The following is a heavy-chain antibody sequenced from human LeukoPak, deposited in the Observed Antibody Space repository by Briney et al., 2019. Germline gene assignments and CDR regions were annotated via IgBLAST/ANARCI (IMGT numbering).Heavy chain of an antibody. J-gene: IGHJ4*02. CDR1: GGSFSGYY. CDR3: ARRYLLRGWLDY. Sequence: SETLSLTCAVYGGSFSGYYWSWIRQPPGKGLEWIGEINHSGGTNYNPSLKSRVTISVDTPKNQFSLKLSSVTAADTAVYYCARRYLLRGWLDYWGQGTLVTVSS. V-gene: IGHV4-34*01. D-gene: IGHD1-26*01. CDR2: INHSGGT.